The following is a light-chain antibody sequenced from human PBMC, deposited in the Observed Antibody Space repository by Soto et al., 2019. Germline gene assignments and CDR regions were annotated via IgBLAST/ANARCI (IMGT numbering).Light chain of an antibody. V-gene: IGKV3-11*01. CDR1: QSVSTN. J-gene: IGKJ2*02. Sequence: EIVLTQSPATLSLSPGERATLSCRASQSVSTNLAWYQHKPCQPPRRLIYDASNRATGIPARFSGSGSGPDFTLTITSPEPEDFAVFYCQQRSNWPLCTFGQGTKLEL. CDR3: QQRSNWPLCT. CDR2: DAS.